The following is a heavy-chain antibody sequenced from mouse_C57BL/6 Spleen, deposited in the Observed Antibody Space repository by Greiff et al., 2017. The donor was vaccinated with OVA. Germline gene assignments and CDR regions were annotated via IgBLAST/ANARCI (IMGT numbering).Heavy chain of an antibody. CDR3: ARSRDGDRFAY. CDR2: IDPSDSYT. CDR1: GYTFTSYW. J-gene: IGHJ3*01. Sequence: QVQLQQSGAELVKPGASVKLSCKASGYTFTSYWMQWVKQRPGQGLEWIGEIDPSDSYTNYNQKFKGKATLTVDTSSSTAYMQLSSLTSEDSAVYYCARSRDGDRFAYWGQGTLVTVSA. D-gene: IGHD2-13*01. V-gene: IGHV1-50*01.